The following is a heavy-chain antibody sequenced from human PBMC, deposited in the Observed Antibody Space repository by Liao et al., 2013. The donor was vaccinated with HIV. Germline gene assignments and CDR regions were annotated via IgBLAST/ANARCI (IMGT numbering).Heavy chain of an antibody. Sequence: QVQLQESGPGLVKPSQTLSLTCTVSGGSLTSGSYFWNWIRQPAGKGPEWIGHIYTSGTANYNPSLKSRITISLDTSKNQFSLNLASVTAADTAVYYCARGTIFGPDYWGQGTLVTVSS. CDR2: IYTSGTA. J-gene: IGHJ4*02. CDR1: GGSLTSGSYF. D-gene: IGHD3-3*01. V-gene: IGHV4-61*02. CDR3: ARGTIFGPDY.